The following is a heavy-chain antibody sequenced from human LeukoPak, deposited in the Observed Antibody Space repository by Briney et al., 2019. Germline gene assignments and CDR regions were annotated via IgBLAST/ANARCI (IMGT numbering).Heavy chain of an antibody. Sequence: SETLSLTCAVYGGSFSGYYWSWIRQPPGKGLEWIGYISYIGSTNYNPSLKSRVTISIDTSRNQFSLRLSSVTAADTAVYYCARDLVTVTKGFDIWGQGTMVSVSS. V-gene: IGHV4-59*01. CDR2: ISYIGST. J-gene: IGHJ3*02. CDR3: ARDLVTVTKGFDI. CDR1: GGSFSGYY. D-gene: IGHD4-17*01.